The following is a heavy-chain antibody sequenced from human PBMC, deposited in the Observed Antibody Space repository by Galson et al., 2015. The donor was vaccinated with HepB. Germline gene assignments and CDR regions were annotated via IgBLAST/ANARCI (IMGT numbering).Heavy chain of an antibody. V-gene: IGHV3-11*06. J-gene: IGHJ6*03. CDR2: ISSSSSYT. CDR3: ARDRVAGQLPDMDV. Sequence: SLRLSCAASGFTFSDYYISWIRQAPGKGLEWVSYISSSSSYTNYVDSVGGRFTISRDNAKNSVFLQMNSLRAEDTAVYYCARDRVAGQLPDMDVWGKGTTVTVSS. D-gene: IGHD6-19*01. CDR1: GFTFSDYY.